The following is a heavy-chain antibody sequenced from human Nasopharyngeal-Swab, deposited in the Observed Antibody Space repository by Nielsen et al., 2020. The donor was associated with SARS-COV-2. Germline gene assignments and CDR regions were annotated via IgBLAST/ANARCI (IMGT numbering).Heavy chain of an antibody. Sequence: GESLKISCAASGFIFSASAIHWVRQASGKGLEWVGRIGDKDHNYATTYGASVQGRFTISRDDSKNTTFLQMDSLKTEDTALYYCTTDFYFDYWGQGTLVTVSS. J-gene: IGHJ4*02. CDR3: TTDFYFDY. CDR2: IGDKDHNYAT. CDR1: GFIFSASA. V-gene: IGHV3-73*01.